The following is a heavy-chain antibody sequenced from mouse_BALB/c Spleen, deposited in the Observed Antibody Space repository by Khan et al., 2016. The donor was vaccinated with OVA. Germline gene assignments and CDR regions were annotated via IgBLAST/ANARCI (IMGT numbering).Heavy chain of an antibody. D-gene: IGHD1-1*01. CDR3: ARVYGGDFDY. V-gene: IGHV3-2*02. CDR1: GYSITSDYA. CDR2: ISYSGNT. Sequence: VQLQQSGPGLVKPSQSLSLTCTVTGYSITSDYAWNWIRQFPENKLEWMGYISYSGNTNYNPSLRSRISITRDTSKNQFFLQLNSVTTEDTATYYWARVYGGDFDYWGQGTTLTVSS. J-gene: IGHJ2*01.